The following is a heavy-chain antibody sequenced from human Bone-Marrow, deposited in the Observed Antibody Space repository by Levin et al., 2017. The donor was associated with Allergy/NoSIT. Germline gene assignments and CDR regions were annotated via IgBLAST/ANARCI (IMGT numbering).Heavy chain of an antibody. CDR2: INSDGSTT. D-gene: IGHD4-17*01. V-gene: IGHV3-74*01. CDR1: GFTFSNYW. J-gene: IGHJ5*02. CDR3: ARERSKSGDYRGTS. Sequence: PGGSLRLSCAASGFTFSNYWMYWVRQAPGKGLVWVSRINSDGSTTDYADSVKGRFTISRDNAKNTLYLQMNSLRAEDTAVYFCARERSKSGDYRGTSWGQGALVTVSS.